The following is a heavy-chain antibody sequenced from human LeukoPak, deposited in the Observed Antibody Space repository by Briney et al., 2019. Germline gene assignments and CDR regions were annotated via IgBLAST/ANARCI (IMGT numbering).Heavy chain of an antibody. CDR1: GFTFSSYA. CDR3: AKKSVAAAGRPATFDY. J-gene: IGHJ4*02. V-gene: IGHV3-23*01. D-gene: IGHD6-13*01. Sequence: GGSLRLSCAASGFTFSSYAMSWVRQAPGKGLEWVSAISGSGGSTYYADSVKGRFTISRDNSKNTLYLQMNSLRAEDTAVYYCAKKSVAAAGRPATFDYWGQGTLVTVSS. CDR2: ISGSGGST.